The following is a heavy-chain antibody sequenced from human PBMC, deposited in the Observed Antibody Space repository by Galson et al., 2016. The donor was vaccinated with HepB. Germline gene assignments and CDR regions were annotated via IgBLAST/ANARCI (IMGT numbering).Heavy chain of an antibody. CDR1: GFTLSTYA. CDR3: TRDGYNHIAFDI. D-gene: IGHD5-24*01. V-gene: IGHV3-23*01. CDR2: SSGTGATT. Sequence: SLRLSCAASGFTLSTYAMSWVRQAPGKGLELVPSSSGTGATTYYADSVKGRFTISRDNLRNTLYLQLDSLRAEDTALYYCTRDGYNHIAFDIWGRGTMVTVSS. J-gene: IGHJ3*02.